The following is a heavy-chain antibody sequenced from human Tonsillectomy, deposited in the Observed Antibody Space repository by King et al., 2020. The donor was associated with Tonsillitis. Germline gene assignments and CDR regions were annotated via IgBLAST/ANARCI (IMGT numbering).Heavy chain of an antibody. J-gene: IGHJ4*02. D-gene: IGHD3-10*01. V-gene: IGHV4-59*01. CDR1: GDSIIRYY. CDR3: ARVENAAIIDY. CDR2: IYYSGST. Sequence: VQLPESGPGLVKPSETLSLTCTVSGDSIIRYYWSWIRQTPGKGLEWIGYIYYSGSTNYNPSLKSRVSISVDMSKNHLSLNLSSVTAADTAVYYCARVENAAIIDYWGQGTLVTVSS.